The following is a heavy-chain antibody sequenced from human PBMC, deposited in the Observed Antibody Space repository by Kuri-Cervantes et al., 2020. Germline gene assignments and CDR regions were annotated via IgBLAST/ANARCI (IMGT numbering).Heavy chain of an antibody. Sequence: SLKISCAASGSTFDDYAMHWVRQAPGKGLEWVSGISWNSGSIGYADSVKGRFTISRDNSKNTLFLQMNGLRTEDTAVYYCARRRPAANPHYFEYWGQGTLVTVSS. CDR1: GSTFDDYA. D-gene: IGHD2-2*01. V-gene: IGHV3-9*01. CDR3: ARRRPAANPHYFEY. J-gene: IGHJ4*02. CDR2: ISWNSGSI.